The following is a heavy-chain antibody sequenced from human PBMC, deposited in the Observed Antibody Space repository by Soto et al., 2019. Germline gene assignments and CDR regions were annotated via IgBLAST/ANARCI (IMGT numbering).Heavy chain of an antibody. D-gene: IGHD5-12*01. V-gene: IGHV1-69*04. J-gene: IGHJ4*02. CDR1: GYTFTSYD. CDR3: ARDSPIGSTYSGYDAIDS. CDR2: TIPLLNVA. Sequence: SVKVSCKASGYTFTSYDINWVRQAPGQRLEWMGRTIPLLNVADYAQDFQGRVTITADKSTSTAYMELTSLTSKDTAVYYCARDSPIGSTYSGYDAIDSWGQGTLVTVSS.